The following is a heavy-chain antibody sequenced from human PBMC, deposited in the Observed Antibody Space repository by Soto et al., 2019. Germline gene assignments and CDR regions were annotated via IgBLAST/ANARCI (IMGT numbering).Heavy chain of an antibody. V-gene: IGHV4-34*01. CDR1: GGSFSGYY. CDR2: INHSGST. J-gene: IGHJ6*02. CDR3: SRALMYYDSSGYYDGGDYGMDV. Sequence: SETLSLTCAVYGGSFSGYYWSWIRQPPGKGLEWIGEINHSGSTNYNPSLKSRITISVDTSKNQFSLKLSSVTAADTAVYYWSRALMYYDSSGYYDGGDYGMDVWGQGTTVTVSS. D-gene: IGHD3-22*01.